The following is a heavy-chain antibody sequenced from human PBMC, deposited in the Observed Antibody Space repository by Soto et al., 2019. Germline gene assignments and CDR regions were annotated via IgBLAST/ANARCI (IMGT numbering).Heavy chain of an antibody. V-gene: IGHV3-30-3*01. CDR2: ISYDGSNK. J-gene: IGHJ6*02. CDR3: AREVIWVCASSGSLHAYGMEV. Sequence: GGSPRLSCAASGFTFSSYAMDWVRQDPGKGLEWVAVISYDGSNKYYADSVKGRFTISRDNSKNTLYLQMNSLRAEDTAVYYSAREVIWVCASSGSLHAYGMEVGRQGT. CDR1: GFTFSSYA. D-gene: IGHD3-22*01.